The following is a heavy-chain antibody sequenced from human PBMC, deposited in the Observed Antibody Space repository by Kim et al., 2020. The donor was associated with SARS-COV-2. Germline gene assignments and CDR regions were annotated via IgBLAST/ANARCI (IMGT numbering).Heavy chain of an antibody. CDR2: IYTDGST. Sequence: SETLSLTCTVSGGSISSSSPYWVWIRQPPGKGLEFIGYIYTDGSTFFNPSLRSRLTMSQDTSKNQFSLRLSSVTAADTAVYYCTKPRAWANTFAVWGRGT. V-gene: IGHV4-39*01. D-gene: IGHD2-8*01. J-gene: IGHJ3*01. CDR3: TKPRAWANTFAV. CDR1: GGSISSSSPY.